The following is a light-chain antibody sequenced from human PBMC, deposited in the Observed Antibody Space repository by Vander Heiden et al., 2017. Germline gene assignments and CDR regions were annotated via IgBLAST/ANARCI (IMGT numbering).Light chain of an antibody. V-gene: IGLV2-23*01. J-gene: IGLJ2*01. CDR3: CSYAGSSTFHVV. CDR2: EGS. Sequence: QSALTHPASVSGTPGQSISISCTGTSSDVGSYNLVSWYQQHPGKAPKLMIYEGSKRPSGVSNRFSGSKSGNTASLTISGLQAEDEADYYCCSYAGSSTFHVVFGGGTKLTVL. CDR1: SSDVGSYNL.